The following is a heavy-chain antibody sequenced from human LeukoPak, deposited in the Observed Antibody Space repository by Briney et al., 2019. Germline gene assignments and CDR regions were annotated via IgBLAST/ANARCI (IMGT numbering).Heavy chain of an antibody. CDR2: IYSGGST. CDR3: ARVPLRYFDWSPSPYYFDY. J-gene: IGHJ4*02. CDR1: GFTVSSNY. V-gene: IGHV3-66*01. D-gene: IGHD3-9*01. Sequence: TGGSLRLSCAASGFTVSSNYMSRVRQAPGKGLEWVSVIYSGGSTYYADSVKGRFTISRDNSKNTLYLQMNSLRAEDTAVYYCARVPLRYFDWSPSPYYFDYWGQGTLVTVSS.